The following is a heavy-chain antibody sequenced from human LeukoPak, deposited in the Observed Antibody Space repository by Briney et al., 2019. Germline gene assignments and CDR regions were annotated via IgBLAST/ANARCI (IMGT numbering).Heavy chain of an antibody. V-gene: IGHV1-69*13. CDR1: GGTFSIYA. Sequence: SVNVSCKASGGTFSIYAISWVRQAPGQGLEWMGGIIPIFGTANYAQKFQGRVTITADESTSTAYMELSSLRSEDTAVYYCARVGYSGYDWFYFDYWGQGTLVTVSS. D-gene: IGHD5-12*01. J-gene: IGHJ4*02. CDR3: ARVGYSGYDWFYFDY. CDR2: IIPIFGTA.